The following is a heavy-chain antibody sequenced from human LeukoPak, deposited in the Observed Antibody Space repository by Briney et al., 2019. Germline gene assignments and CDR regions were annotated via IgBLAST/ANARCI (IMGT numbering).Heavy chain of an antibody. CDR2: INAGNGNT. J-gene: IGHJ4*02. V-gene: IGHV1-3*01. D-gene: IGHD6-13*01. Sequence: ASVKVSCKASGYTFTSYAMHWVRQAPGQRLEWMGWINAGNGNTKYSQKFQGRVTITGDTSASTAYMELSSLRSEDTAVYYCARLLPPLKHSSSWTDYWGQGTLVTVSS. CDR3: ARLLPPLKHSSSWTDY. CDR1: GYTFTSYA.